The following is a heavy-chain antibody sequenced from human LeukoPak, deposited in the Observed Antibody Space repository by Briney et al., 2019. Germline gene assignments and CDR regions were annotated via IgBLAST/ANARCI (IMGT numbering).Heavy chain of an antibody. CDR3: ARAPYYFNGDYYYYGMDV. J-gene: IGHJ6*02. CDR1: GFTFSSYS. Sequence: GGSLRLSCAASGFTFSSYSMNWVRQAPGKGLVWVSSISSSSSYIYYADSVKGRFTISRDNAKNSLYLQMNSLRAEDTAVYYCARAPYYFNGDYYYYGMDVWGQGTTVTVSS. CDR2: ISSSSSYI. D-gene: IGHD3-10*01. V-gene: IGHV3-21*01.